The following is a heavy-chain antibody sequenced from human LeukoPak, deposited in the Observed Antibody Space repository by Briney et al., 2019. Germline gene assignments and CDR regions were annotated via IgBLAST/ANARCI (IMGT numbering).Heavy chain of an antibody. D-gene: IGHD3-3*01. V-gene: IGHV3-30*03. J-gene: IGHJ4*01. Sequence: IADDGGVKQYADSVKGRFTVSRDNSKSTLYLQMNGLSVEDTAIYYCAREATWGEWYFDHWGHGTPVTVSS. CDR3: AREATWGEWYFDH. CDR2: IADDGGVK.